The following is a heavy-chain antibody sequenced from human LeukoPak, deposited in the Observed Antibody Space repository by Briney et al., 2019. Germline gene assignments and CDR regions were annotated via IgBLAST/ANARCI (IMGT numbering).Heavy chain of an antibody. D-gene: IGHD4-17*01. CDR2: ISGSGGST. Sequence: PGGSLRLSCAASGFTFSSYAMSWVRQAPGKGLEWVSAISGSGGSTYYADSVKGRFTISRDNSKNTLYLQMNSLRAEDTAVYYCARDLLDYGDNTFDYWGQGTLVTVSS. J-gene: IGHJ4*02. CDR1: GFTFSSYA. V-gene: IGHV3-23*01. CDR3: ARDLLDYGDNTFDY.